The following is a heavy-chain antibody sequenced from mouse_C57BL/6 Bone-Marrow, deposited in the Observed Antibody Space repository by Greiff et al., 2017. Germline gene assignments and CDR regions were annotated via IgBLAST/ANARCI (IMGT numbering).Heavy chain of an antibody. V-gene: IGHV6-3*01. J-gene: IGHJ4*01. Sequence: EVKLVESGGGLVQPGGSMKLSCVASGFTFSNYWMNWVRQSPEKGLEWVAQIRLKSANYATNYAESVKGRFTISRDDSKSSVYLQMNNLRAEDTGIYYCTLFYYDYDRMDYWGQGTSVTVSS. D-gene: IGHD2-4*01. CDR2: IRLKSANYAT. CDR3: TLFYYDYDRMDY. CDR1: GFTFSNYW.